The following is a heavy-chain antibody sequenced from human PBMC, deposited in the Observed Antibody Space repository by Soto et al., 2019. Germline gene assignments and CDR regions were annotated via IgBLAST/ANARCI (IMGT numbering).Heavy chain of an antibody. CDR2: ISDSGST. CDR1: GASVTSFY. CDR3: ARRNGIDF. V-gene: IGHV4-59*08. D-gene: IGHD2-8*01. Sequence: ETLSLTCTVSGASVTSFYWSWIRQAPGKGLEWIGYISDSGSTNYSPSLGSRVTISVDTSKNQFSLRLTSVTAADTAVYYCARRNGIDFWGQGTLVTVSS. J-gene: IGHJ4*02.